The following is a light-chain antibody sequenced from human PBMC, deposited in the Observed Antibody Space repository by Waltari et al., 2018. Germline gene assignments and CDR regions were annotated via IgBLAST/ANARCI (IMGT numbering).Light chain of an antibody. V-gene: IGKV3-11*01. CDR3: QQRTNWPRT. CDR2: DAS. Sequence: EIVLTQSPATLSLSPGEGATLSCRASETISTYLAWYQQKAGQAPRLLIYDASKRATGIPAMFSCSGSGTDFTLTISSLEPEDFALYYCQQRTNWPRTFGQGTKLEIK. CDR1: ETISTY. J-gene: IGKJ2*02.